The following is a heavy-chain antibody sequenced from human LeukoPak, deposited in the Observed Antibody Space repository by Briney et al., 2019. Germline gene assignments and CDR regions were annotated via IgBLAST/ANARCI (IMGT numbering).Heavy chain of an antibody. V-gene: IGHV3-21*01. D-gene: IGHD6-13*01. J-gene: IGHJ4*02. CDR2: ISSSSSYI. CDR3: AREESSSSWPSPFDY. CDR1: GFTFSTYA. Sequence: GGSLRLSCAASGFTFSTYAMSWVRQAPGKGLEWVSSISSSSSYIYYADSVKGRFTISRDNAKNSLYLQMNSLRAEDTAVHYCAREESSSSWPSPFDYWGQGTLVTVSS.